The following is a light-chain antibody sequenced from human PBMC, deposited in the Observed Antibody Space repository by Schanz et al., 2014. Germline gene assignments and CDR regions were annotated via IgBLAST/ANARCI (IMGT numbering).Light chain of an antibody. V-gene: IGLV2-14*03. CDR3: QSFDSSLSGSV. CDR1: SSDVGGYNY. J-gene: IGLJ3*02. Sequence: QSALTQPASVSGSPGQSITISCTGTSSDVGGYNYVSWYQQHPGKAPKLMIYDVNNRPSGVSNRFSGSKSGNTASLTISGLQAEDETDYYCQSFDSSLSGSVFGGGTKLTVL. CDR2: DVN.